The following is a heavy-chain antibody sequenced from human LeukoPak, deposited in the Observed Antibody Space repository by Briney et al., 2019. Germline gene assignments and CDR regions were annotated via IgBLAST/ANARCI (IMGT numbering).Heavy chain of an antibody. D-gene: IGHD6-13*01. CDR2: IYTSGST. Sequence: SETLSLTCTVSGGSLRSYYWCWIRQPAGKGLWWIGHIYTSGSTNYNPSLKSRVTMSVETSKNQFSLKLSSVTAADTAVYYCARSTAAGEFFVQWRQGTRVTVSS. CDR3: ARSTAAGEFFVQ. V-gene: IGHV4-4*07. CDR1: GGSLRSYY. J-gene: IGHJ4*02.